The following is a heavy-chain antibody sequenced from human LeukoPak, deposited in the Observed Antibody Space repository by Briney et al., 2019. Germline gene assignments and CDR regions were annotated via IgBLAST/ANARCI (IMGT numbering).Heavy chain of an antibody. CDR3: AKDEGESPMTTVIEWDSDFDY. CDR1: GFTFSSYG. J-gene: IGHJ4*02. V-gene: IGHV3-30*02. Sequence: GGSLRLSCAASGFTFSSYGMHWVRQAPGKGLEWVAFIRYDGSNKYYADSVKGRFTISRDNSKNTLYLQMNSLRAEDTAVYYCAKDEGESPMTTVIEWDSDFDYWGQGTLVTVSS. CDR2: IRYDGSNK. D-gene: IGHD4-11*01.